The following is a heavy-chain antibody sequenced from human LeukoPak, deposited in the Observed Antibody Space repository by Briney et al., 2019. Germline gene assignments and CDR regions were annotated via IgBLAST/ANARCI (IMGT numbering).Heavy chain of an antibody. CDR1: GFTFSRYG. CDR3: VKDRYSSAYYFEN. D-gene: IGHD5-18*01. V-gene: IGHV3-33*06. Sequence: GGSLRLSCAGSGFTFSRYGMHWVRQAPGKGLEWLAVIYYDGSNTYYADSVRGRFTISRDNSKNTLDLQMNSLRAEDTAIYYCVKDRYSSAYYFENWGQGTLVTVSS. J-gene: IGHJ4*02. CDR2: IYYDGSNT.